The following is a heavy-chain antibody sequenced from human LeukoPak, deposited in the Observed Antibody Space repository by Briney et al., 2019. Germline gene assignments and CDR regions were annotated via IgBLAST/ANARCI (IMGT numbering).Heavy chain of an antibody. J-gene: IGHJ4*02. D-gene: IGHD5-24*01. CDR2: ISSSSSYI. V-gene: IGHV3-21*01. Sequence: PGGSLRLSCAASGFTFSSYSMNWVRQAPGKGLEWVSSISSSSSYIYYADSVKGRFTISRDNAKNSLYLQINSLRAEDTAVYYCARGRDGYNGKGGFGYWGQWTLVTGSS. CDR1: GFTFSSYS. CDR3: ARGRDGYNGKGGFGY.